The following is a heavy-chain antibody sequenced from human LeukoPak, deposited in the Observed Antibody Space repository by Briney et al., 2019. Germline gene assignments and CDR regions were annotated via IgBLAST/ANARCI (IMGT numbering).Heavy chain of an antibody. D-gene: IGHD3-10*01. Sequence: SETLSLTCTVSGGSISSYYWSWIRQPPGKGLEWIGYIYYSGSTNYNPSLKSRVTISVDTSKNQFSLKLSSVTAADTAVYYCARGRAFRPFDYWGQGTLVTVSS. CDR2: IYYSGST. J-gene: IGHJ4*02. CDR3: ARGRAFRPFDY. CDR1: GGSISSYY. V-gene: IGHV4-59*01.